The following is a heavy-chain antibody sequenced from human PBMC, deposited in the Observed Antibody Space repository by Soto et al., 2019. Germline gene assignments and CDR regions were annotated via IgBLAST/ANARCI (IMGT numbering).Heavy chain of an antibody. J-gene: IGHJ4*02. CDR1: GFTFSSYA. V-gene: IGHV3-23*01. D-gene: IGHD5-18*01. Sequence: GGSLRLSCAASGFTFSSYAMSWVRQAPGKGLQWVSGISGSGGNTYYADSVKGRFTISRDTSKNMLFLQMNSLRAEDTAVYYCATGGDTAKDGYWGQGTLVTVSS. CDR3: ATGGDTAKDGY. CDR2: ISGSGGNT.